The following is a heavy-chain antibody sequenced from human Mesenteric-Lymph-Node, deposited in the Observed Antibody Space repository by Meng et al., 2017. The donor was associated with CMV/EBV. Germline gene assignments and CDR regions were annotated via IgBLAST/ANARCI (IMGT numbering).Heavy chain of an antibody. Sequence: SETLSLTCTVSGGSINTYYWSWVRQPPGKGLEWIGYIYYSGSTDYNPSLRSRVTISVDTSKNRFSLKLRTVTAADTAVYYCARARNSLSGYDFYFDYWGQGTQVTVSS. J-gene: IGHJ4*02. CDR1: GGSINTYY. D-gene: IGHD5-12*01. CDR3: ARARNSLSGYDFYFDY. V-gene: IGHV4-59*01. CDR2: IYYSGST.